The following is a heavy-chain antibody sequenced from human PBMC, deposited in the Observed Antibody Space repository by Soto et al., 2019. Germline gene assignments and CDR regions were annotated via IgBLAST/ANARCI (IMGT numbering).Heavy chain of an antibody. CDR2: ISGSGGST. CDR3: ARRSSGWYFDY. D-gene: IGHD6-19*01. V-gene: IGHV3-23*01. J-gene: IGHJ4*02. Sequence: EVQLLESGGGLVQPGGSLRLSCAASGFTFSSYAMSWVRQAPGKGLEWVAGISGSGGSTYYADSVKGRFTISRDNSKNTLYLQMNSRRAEDTAVYYCARRSSGWYFDYWGQGTLVTVSS. CDR1: GFTFSSYA.